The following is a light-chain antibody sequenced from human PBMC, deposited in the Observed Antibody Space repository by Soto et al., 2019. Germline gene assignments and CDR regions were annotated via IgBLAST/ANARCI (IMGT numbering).Light chain of an antibody. J-gene: IGLJ1*01. V-gene: IGLV2-14*01. Sequence: QSALTQAASVSGSPGQSITISCTGTSSDVGGYNYVSWYQQHPGKAPKLMIYDVSNRPSGVSNRFSGSKSGNTASLTISGLQXXXEADYYCSSYTSSISYVFGTGTKVTVL. CDR1: SSDVGGYNY. CDR2: DVS. CDR3: SSYTSSISYV.